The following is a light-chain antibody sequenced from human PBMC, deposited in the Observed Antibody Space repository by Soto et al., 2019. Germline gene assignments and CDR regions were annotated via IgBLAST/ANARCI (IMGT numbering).Light chain of an antibody. Sequence: EIVLTQSPATLSLSPGERATLSCRASPSVSSYLAWYQQKRGQAPRLLIYDASNRATGIPARFSGSGSGTDFTLTISSLEPEDFAVYYCQQRSNWPWTFGQGTKVEIK. CDR2: DAS. CDR1: PSVSSY. CDR3: QQRSNWPWT. J-gene: IGKJ1*01. V-gene: IGKV3-11*01.